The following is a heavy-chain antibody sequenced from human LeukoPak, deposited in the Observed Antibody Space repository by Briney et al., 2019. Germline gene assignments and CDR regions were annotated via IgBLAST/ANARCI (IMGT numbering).Heavy chain of an antibody. Sequence: GGSLRLSCAASGFTFSSYAMSWVRQAPGKGLEWVSVVSSSGGNTYNADSVKGRFTISRDNSKNTLYLQMDSLRAEDTAVYYCAKEDWLGFDYWGQGTLVTVSS. J-gene: IGHJ4*02. CDR2: VSSSGGNT. CDR3: AKEDWLGFDY. CDR1: GFTFSSYA. V-gene: IGHV3-23*01. D-gene: IGHD3/OR15-3a*01.